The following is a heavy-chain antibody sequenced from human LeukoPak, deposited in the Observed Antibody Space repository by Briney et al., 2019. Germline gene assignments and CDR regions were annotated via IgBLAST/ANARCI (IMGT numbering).Heavy chain of an antibody. CDR1: GLTFSNYA. D-gene: IGHD2-15*01. Sequence: GGSLRLSCTTSGLTFSNYAMTWVRQAPGKGLEWVSSISGTGHHTYYPDSVKGRFTISRDNSKSTLYLQMNSLRAEDTAVFYCAKCLTEGGCCYFDYWGHGTLVTVSS. CDR3: AKCLTEGGCCYFDY. CDR2: ISGTGHHT. V-gene: IGHV3-23*01. J-gene: IGHJ4*01.